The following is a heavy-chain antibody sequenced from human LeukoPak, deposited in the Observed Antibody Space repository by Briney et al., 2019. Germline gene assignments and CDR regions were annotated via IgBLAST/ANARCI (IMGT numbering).Heavy chain of an antibody. J-gene: IGHJ4*02. D-gene: IGHD6-13*01. V-gene: IGHV4-61*05. CDR1: GGSISSGSYY. CDR3: ARHGYSSSDY. CDR2: IYYSGST. Sequence: SETLSLTCTVSGGSISSGSYYWDWIRQPPGKGLEWIGYIYYSGSTNYNPSLKSRVTISVDTSKNQFSLKLSSVTAADTAVYYCARHGYSSSDYWGQGTLVTVSS.